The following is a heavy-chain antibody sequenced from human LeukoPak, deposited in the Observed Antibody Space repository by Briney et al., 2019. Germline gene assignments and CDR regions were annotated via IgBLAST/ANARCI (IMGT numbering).Heavy chain of an antibody. Sequence: ASVKVSCKASGYTFTSYYIHWVRQAPGQGLEWMGLINPSAGSTNYAQKFQGRVTMTRDASTSTVYMELSSLRSEDTAVYHCARGPSITLIRGGQWYYYMDVWGKGTTVTISS. CDR2: INPSAGST. D-gene: IGHD3-10*01. CDR3: ARGPSITLIRGGQWYYYMDV. J-gene: IGHJ6*03. V-gene: IGHV1-46*01. CDR1: GYTFTSYY.